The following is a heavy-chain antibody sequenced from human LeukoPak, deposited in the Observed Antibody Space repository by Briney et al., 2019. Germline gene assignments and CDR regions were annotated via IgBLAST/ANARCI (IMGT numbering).Heavy chain of an antibody. D-gene: IGHD3-10*01. Sequence: ASVKVSCKASGYTFSKYGFSWVRQAPGQGLEWMGWISAYNGNTKYAEKLQGRVTMTTDTSTSTADMELRSLRSDDTAVYYCARDGSGSYAFYYYYYMDVWSKGTTVTVSS. CDR1: GYTFSKYG. J-gene: IGHJ6*03. CDR3: ARDGSGSYAFYYYYYMDV. CDR2: ISAYNGNT. V-gene: IGHV1-18*01.